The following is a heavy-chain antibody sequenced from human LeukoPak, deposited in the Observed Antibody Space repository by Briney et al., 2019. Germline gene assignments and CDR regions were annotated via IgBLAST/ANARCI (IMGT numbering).Heavy chain of an antibody. V-gene: IGHV4-39*01. Sequence: SETLSLTCTVSGGAIGRTTYYWAWSRQPPGKGLEWIGSVYYSGSTHYNPSLKSRVAISVDTSKNQLSLRLTSVTAADTAVYYCARHGGDLGYCTSSICYDDWYFDLWGRGTLVTVSS. CDR1: GGAIGRTTYY. CDR2: VYYSGST. D-gene: IGHD2-2*01. J-gene: IGHJ2*01. CDR3: ARHGGDLGYCTSSICYDDWYFDL.